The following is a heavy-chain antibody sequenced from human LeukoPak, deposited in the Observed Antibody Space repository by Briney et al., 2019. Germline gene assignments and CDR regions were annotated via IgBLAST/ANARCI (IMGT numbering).Heavy chain of an antibody. CDR2: VHFSGAT. D-gene: IGHD6-19*01. J-gene: IGHJ1*01. V-gene: IGHV4-39*01. CDR3: AKHRMWLVGLES. Sequence: SETLSLTCIVSGVSISSDNYWGWIRQSPGKGLELIGSVHFSGATHYNPSLKSRVAITLDTSKNQFSLKLNSVTATDTAIYYCAKHRMWLVGLESWGQGTLVTVSS. CDR1: GVSISSDNY.